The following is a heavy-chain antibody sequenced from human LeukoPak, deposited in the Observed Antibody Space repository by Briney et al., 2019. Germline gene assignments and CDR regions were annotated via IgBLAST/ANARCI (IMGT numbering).Heavy chain of an antibody. CDR3: ARASGGAQIDY. J-gene: IGHJ4*02. CDR2: IWYDGSNK. D-gene: IGHD1-26*01. CDR1: GFTFSSYG. V-gene: IGHV3-33*01. Sequence: GRSLRLSCAASGFTFSSYGMHWVRQAPGKGLEWVAAIWYDGSNKYYADSVKGRFTISRDNSKNTLYLQMNSLRAEDTAVYYCARASGGAQIDYWGQGTLVTVSS.